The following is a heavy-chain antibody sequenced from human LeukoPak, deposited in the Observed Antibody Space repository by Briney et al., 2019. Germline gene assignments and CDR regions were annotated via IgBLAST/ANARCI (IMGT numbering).Heavy chain of an antibody. CDR3: AARFYGSGSHVY. D-gene: IGHD3-10*01. J-gene: IGHJ4*02. CDR2: IYSGGST. CDR1: GFTVSSNY. V-gene: IGHV3-66*01. Sequence: GGSLRLSCAASGFTVSSNYMSWVRQAPGKGLEWVSVIYSGGSTYYADSVKGRFTISRDNSKNTLYLQMNSLRAEDTAVYYCAARFYGSGSHVYWGQGTLVTVSS.